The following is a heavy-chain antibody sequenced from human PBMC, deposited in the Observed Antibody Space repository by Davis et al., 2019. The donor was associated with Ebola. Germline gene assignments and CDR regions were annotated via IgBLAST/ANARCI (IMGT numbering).Heavy chain of an antibody. D-gene: IGHD6-13*01. CDR1: GGSISSYY. CDR3: ARAEGIAAEGYYYGMDV. CDR2: IYYSGST. Sequence: MPGGSLRLSCTVSGGSISSYYWSWIRQPPGKGLEWIGYIYYSGSTNYNPSLKSRVTISVDTSKNQFSLKLSSVTAADTAVYYCARAEGIAAEGYYYGMDVWGKGTTVTVSS. J-gene: IGHJ6*04. V-gene: IGHV4-59*01.